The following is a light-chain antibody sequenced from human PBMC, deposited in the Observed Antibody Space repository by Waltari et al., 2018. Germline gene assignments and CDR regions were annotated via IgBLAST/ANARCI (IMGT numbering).Light chain of an antibody. CDR1: SSDVESYNL. J-gene: IGLJ2*01. Sequence: HSALTQAASVSGSPGQSITISCTGFSSDVESYNLVSWYQQHPGKVPKLLLYEGNKRPSGVSNRFSGSKSGDTASLTISGLQAEDEADYYCCSCVTSRTFVFGGGTKLTVL. CDR2: EGN. V-gene: IGLV2-23*03. CDR3: CSCVTSRTFV.